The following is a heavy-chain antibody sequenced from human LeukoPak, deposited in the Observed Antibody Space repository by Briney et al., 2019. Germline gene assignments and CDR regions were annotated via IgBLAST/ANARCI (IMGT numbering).Heavy chain of an antibody. Sequence: GALRLSCAASGFTFSSYWMGWVRQAPGKGLEWVANIKQDGSEKYYVDSVKGRFTISRDNAKNSLYPQMNSLRAEDTAVYYCAREGSKPAAMDAFDIWAKGQWSPSLQ. V-gene: IGHV3-7*01. D-gene: IGHD2-2*01. J-gene: IGHJ3*02. CDR3: AREGSKPAAMDAFDI. CDR1: GFTFSSYW. CDR2: IKQDGSEK.